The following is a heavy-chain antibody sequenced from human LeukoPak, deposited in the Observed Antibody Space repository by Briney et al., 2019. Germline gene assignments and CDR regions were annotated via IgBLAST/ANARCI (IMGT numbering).Heavy chain of an antibody. V-gene: IGHV3-74*01. CDR2: INGDASST. J-gene: IGHJ4*02. D-gene: IGHD5-18*01. CDR3: ARARGNTYGYFEY. CDR1: GLTLSGYW. Sequence: GGSLRLSCTASGLTLSGYWMHWVRQAPGKGLVWVSRINGDASSTSYADSVKGRFTISRDNAKSTLYLQMNSLRVEDTAVYYCARARGNTYGYFEYWGQGTLVTVSS.